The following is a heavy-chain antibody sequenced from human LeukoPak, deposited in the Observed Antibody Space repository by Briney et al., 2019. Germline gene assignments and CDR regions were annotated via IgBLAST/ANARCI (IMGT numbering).Heavy chain of an antibody. D-gene: IGHD6-19*01. Sequence: SETLSLTCAVYGGSFSGYYWSWIRQPPGKGLEWIGEINHSGSTNYNPSLKSRVTISVDTSKNQFSLKLSSVTAADTAVYYCARGRTRPEYHSRIAVAGTGHYYYYMDVWGKGTTVTISS. CDR1: GGSFSGYY. CDR3: ARGRTRPEYHSRIAVAGTGHYYYYMDV. V-gene: IGHV4-34*01. CDR2: INHSGST. J-gene: IGHJ6*03.